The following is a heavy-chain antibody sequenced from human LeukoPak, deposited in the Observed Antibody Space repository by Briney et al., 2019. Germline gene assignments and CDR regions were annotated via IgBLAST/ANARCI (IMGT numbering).Heavy chain of an antibody. CDR2: IHYSGTT. CDR1: GGSISRYY. D-gene: IGHD6-19*01. CDR3: AGGGQWLAFDY. J-gene: IGHJ4*02. Sequence: SETLSLTCTVSGGSISRYYWSWIRQPPGKGLEWIGYIHYSGTTNYNPSLKSRVTISVDTSRNRFSLKLSSVTAADTAVYYCAGGGQWLAFDYWGQGTLVTVSS. V-gene: IGHV4-59*01.